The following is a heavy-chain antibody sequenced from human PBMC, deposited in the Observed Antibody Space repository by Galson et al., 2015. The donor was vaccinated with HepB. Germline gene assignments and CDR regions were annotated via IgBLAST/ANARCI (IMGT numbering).Heavy chain of an antibody. J-gene: IGHJ2*01. Sequence: QSGAEVKKPGESLRTSCKASGGTFSSYAISWVRQAPGQGLEWMGGIIPIFGTANYAQKFQGRVTITADESTSTAYMELSSLRSEDTAVYYCARAYYYGSGSAYPPWYFDLWGRGTLVTVSS. V-gene: IGHV1-69*01. CDR3: ARAYYYGSGSAYPPWYFDL. CDR2: IIPIFGTA. CDR1: GGTFSSYA. D-gene: IGHD3-10*01.